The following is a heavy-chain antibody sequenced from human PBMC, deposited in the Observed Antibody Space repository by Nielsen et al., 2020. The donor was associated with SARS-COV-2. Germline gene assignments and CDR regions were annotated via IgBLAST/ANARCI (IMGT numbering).Heavy chain of an antibody. CDR1: GYTFTSYG. CDR3: ARDSSGCYRYDAFDI. J-gene: IGHJ3*02. CDR2: ISAYNGNT. D-gene: IGHD6-19*01. V-gene: IGHV1-18*01. Sequence: ASVKVSCKASGYTFTSYGISWVRQAPGQGLEWMGWISAYNGNTNYAQKLQGRVTMTTDTSTSTAYMELRSLRSDDTAVYYCARDSSGCYRYDAFDIWGQGTMVTVS.